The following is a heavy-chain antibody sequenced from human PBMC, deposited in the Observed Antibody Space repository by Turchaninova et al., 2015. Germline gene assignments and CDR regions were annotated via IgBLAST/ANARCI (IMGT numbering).Heavy chain of an antibody. J-gene: IGHJ4*02. D-gene: IGHD5-24*01. CDR3: ATEAQDGTGNVMRVAY. CDR2: SNPKNGDK. Sequence: QVXLVQYGXEVKXPGAXXXVSXXXSGYTFADNYVHWVLQAPGKCLDLMGWSNPKNGDKNYAQKFQGRVTMTRETSISTAYMELRRLTSDDTAVYYCATEAQDGTGNVMRVAYWGQGTLVTVSS. V-gene: IGHV1-2*02. CDR1: GYTFADNY.